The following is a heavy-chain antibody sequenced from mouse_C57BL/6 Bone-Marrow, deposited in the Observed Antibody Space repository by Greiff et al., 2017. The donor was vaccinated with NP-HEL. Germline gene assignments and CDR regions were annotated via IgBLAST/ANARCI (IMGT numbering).Heavy chain of an antibody. CDR2: IRYSGST. J-gene: IGHJ1*03. CDR1: GYSITSDY. V-gene: IGHV3-8*01. D-gene: IGHD2-4*01. CDR3: ARGGIKAWYFDG. Sequence: EVKLVESGPGLAKPSQTLSLPCSVTGYSITSDYWHWIRQFPGNKLEYMGYIRYSGSTDYYPSLKSRLSITRDTSKNQYYLQLNSVTTEDTATYYCARGGIKAWYFDGWGTGTTVTVSS.